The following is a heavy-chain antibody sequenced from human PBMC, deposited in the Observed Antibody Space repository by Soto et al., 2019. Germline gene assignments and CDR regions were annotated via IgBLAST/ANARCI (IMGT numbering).Heavy chain of an antibody. D-gene: IGHD3-3*01. Sequence: SETLSLTCTVSGGSVSSSGYYWGWVRQPPGKGLEWIASIYDSEKIYNNPSLKSRVTISLDTSKNQFSLKLRSVTAADTAVYYCARVPIFGVATDLGNYYGLDVWGQGTTVTVSS. V-gene: IGHV4-39*01. J-gene: IGHJ6*02. CDR1: GGSVSSSGYY. CDR2: IYDSEKI. CDR3: ARVPIFGVATDLGNYYGLDV.